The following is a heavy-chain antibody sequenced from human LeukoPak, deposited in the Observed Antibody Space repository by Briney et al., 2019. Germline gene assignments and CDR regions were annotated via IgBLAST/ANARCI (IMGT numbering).Heavy chain of an antibody. Sequence: GASVKVSCKASGGTFSSYAISWVRQATGQGLEWMGGIIPIFGTANYAQKFQGRVTITADESTSTAYMELSSLRSEDTAVYYCARSGGYCSGGSCYSAFDIWGQGTMVTVSS. V-gene: IGHV1-69*13. CDR2: IIPIFGTA. CDR3: ARSGGYCSGGSCYSAFDI. J-gene: IGHJ3*02. D-gene: IGHD2-15*01. CDR1: GGTFSSYA.